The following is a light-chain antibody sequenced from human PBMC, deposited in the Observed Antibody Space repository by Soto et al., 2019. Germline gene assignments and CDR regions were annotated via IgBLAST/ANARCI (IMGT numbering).Light chain of an antibody. CDR3: MQPLQTPRT. CDR1: QSLLHSNGYNY. CDR2: LGS. Sequence: IVMTKSPLSLPVTPGEPASISCRSSQSLLHSNGYNYLDWYLQKPGQSPQLLIYLGSNRSSGVPDRFSGSGSGTDCTLKISRVEAEDVGVYYCMQPLQTPRTFGQGTKVEIK. V-gene: IGKV2-28*01. J-gene: IGKJ1*01.